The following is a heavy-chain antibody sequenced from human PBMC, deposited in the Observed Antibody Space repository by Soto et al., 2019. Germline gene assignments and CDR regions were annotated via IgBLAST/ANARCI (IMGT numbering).Heavy chain of an antibody. CDR1: GFTFSSYG. CDR3: ARDLGNSLPYYGMDV. D-gene: IGHD1-7*01. Sequence: GGSLRLSCAASGFTFSSYGMHWVRQAPGKGLEWVAVIWYDGSNKYYADSVKGRFTISRDNSKNTLYLQMNSLRAEDTAVYYCARDLGNSLPYYGMDVWGQGTTVTVSS. V-gene: IGHV3-33*01. J-gene: IGHJ6*02. CDR2: IWYDGSNK.